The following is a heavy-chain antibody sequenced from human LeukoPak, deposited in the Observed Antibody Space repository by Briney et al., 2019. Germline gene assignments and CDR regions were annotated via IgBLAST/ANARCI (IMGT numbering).Heavy chain of an antibody. CDR3: AKDRGSYYRDAFDI. V-gene: IGHV3-30*04. J-gene: IGHJ3*02. CDR2: ILSVVSNK. Sequence: PGGSLRLSCAASGFTFSSYAMHWVRQAPGKGLEWVAVILSVVSNKYYAYSVKGRFTTSRENSKNTLYLQMNSLRAEDTAVYYCAKDRGSYYRDAFDIWGQGTMVTVSS. CDR1: GFTFSSYA. D-gene: IGHD1-26*01.